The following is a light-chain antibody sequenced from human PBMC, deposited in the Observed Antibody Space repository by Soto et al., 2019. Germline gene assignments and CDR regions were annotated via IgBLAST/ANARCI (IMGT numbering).Light chain of an antibody. V-gene: IGKV3-20*01. Sequence: EIVLTQSPGILSLSPGERATLSCRASQSVSSNYLAWYQHKPGQAPRLLIYGASSRATGIPDRFSGGGSGTDFTLTITRLEPEDFAVYYCQQYGSLLWTFGQGTKVDIK. J-gene: IGKJ1*01. CDR1: QSVSSNY. CDR2: GAS. CDR3: QQYGSLLWT.